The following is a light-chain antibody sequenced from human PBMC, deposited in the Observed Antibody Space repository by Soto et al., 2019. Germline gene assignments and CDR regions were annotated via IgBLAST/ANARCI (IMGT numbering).Light chain of an antibody. Sequence: QKPGKVPKLLIYSTSNLQSGVPSRFSGSGSGTDFTLSISSLQPEDVANYYGQRTYNAPRTFGQGTKV. V-gene: IGKV1-27*01. J-gene: IGKJ1*01. CDR3: QRTYNAPRT. CDR2: STS.